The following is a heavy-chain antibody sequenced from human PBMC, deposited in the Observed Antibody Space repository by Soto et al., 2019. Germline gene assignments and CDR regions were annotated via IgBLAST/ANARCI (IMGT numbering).Heavy chain of an antibody. CDR1: GFSFSIYA. V-gene: IGHV3-23*01. Sequence: EVQLLDSGGRLVQPGGSLRLSCAASGFSFSIYAMNWVRQAPGKGLEWVSGISGGGGSTYYADSVKGRFTISRDNSKNPRYLQMNSLRVEDTAVYYCAKNPTCYDSSAQFDSWGQGTLVTVSS. D-gene: IGHD3-22*01. CDR2: ISGGGGST. J-gene: IGHJ4*02. CDR3: AKNPTCYDSSAQFDS.